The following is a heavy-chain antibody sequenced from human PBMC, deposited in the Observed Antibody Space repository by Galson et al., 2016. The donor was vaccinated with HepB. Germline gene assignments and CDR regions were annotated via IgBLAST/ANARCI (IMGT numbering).Heavy chain of an antibody. V-gene: IGHV4-34*12. D-gene: IGHD2-21*02. J-gene: IGHJ5*02. CDR3: ARSPDFADP. CDR1: NGSFRGYY. Sequence: SETLSLTCAVYNGSFRGYYWSWIRQPPGKGLEWIGEIIHTGNTNYNPSLKSRLTISEDTSKNHFSLKLSSVTAADTAVYYCARSPDFADPWGQGTLVTVSS. CDR2: IIHTGNT.